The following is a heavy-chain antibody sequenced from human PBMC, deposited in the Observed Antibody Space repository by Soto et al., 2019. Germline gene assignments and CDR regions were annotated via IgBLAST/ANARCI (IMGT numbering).Heavy chain of an antibody. CDR1: GDSINNNDYY. Sequence: QLHESGPGVVKPSETLCLTCTVSGDSINNNDYYWNWIRQTPGKGLEWIGYVYYSGSTYYIPSLKSRLSMSVDTSKNQFSLKLSSVTAADTAIYYCARMSYYYDKWYFDLWGRGTLVTVSS. D-gene: IGHD3-22*01. CDR2: VYYSGST. V-gene: IGHV4-30-4*01. J-gene: IGHJ2*01. CDR3: ARMSYYYDKWYFDL.